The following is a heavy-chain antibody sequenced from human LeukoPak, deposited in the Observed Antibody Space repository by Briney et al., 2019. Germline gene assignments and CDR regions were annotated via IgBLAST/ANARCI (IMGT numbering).Heavy chain of an antibody. CDR3: ARHRGYSYGYEDY. CDR1: GGSISSSGFY. CDR2: IYSSGSD. D-gene: IGHD5-18*01. J-gene: IGHJ4*02. Sequence: SETLSLTCTVSGGSISSSGFYWGWIRQPPGKGLEGIGSIYSSGSDYHNPSLRGRVTISVDTSNNRFSLKLNSVTAADTAVYYCARHRGYSYGYEDYWGQGTLVTVSS. V-gene: IGHV4-39*01.